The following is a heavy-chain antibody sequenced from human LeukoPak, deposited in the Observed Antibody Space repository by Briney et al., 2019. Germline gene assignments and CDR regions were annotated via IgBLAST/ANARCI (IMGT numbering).Heavy chain of an antibody. CDR1: GGSISSGGYY. Sequence: PSQTLSLTCTVAGGSISSGGYYWSWIRQHPVKGLEWIGYIYYSGITYYNPSLKSRVTISVDTSKNQFSLKLSSVTDADTAVYYCARVPHRGRYQGITFDYWGQGTLVTVSS. CDR3: ARVPHRGRYQGITFDY. CDR2: IYYSGIT. V-gene: IGHV4-31*03. D-gene: IGHD1-26*01. J-gene: IGHJ4*02.